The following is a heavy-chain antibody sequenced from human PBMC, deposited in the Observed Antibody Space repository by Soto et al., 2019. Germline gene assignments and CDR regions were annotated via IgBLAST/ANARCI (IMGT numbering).Heavy chain of an antibody. V-gene: IGHV1-69*01. J-gene: IGHJ3*02. CDR1: GGTFSSYA. Sequence: QVQLVQSGAEVKKPGSSVKVSCKASGGTFSSYAISWVRQAPGQGLEWMGGIIPIFGTANYAQKFQGRVTITADESTSTAYMELRRLRSEDKAVDYWARRGRERPGGGGPFDIWGQGTMVTVSS. D-gene: IGHD3-16*01. CDR2: IIPIFGTA. CDR3: ARRGRERPGGGGPFDI.